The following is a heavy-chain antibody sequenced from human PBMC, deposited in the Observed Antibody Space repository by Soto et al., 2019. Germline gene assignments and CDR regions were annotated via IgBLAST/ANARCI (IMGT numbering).Heavy chain of an antibody. V-gene: IGHV5-51*01. CDR2: INPVDSDI. Sequence: PGESLKISCKGSGYSFSSYWIAWVRQMPGKGLEWMGIINPVDSDIRYSESFQGQVTISADKSISTAYLQWSSLKASDTSIYYCARPDSSGFYVNWGQGTLVTVSS. CDR1: GYSFSSYW. D-gene: IGHD3-22*01. CDR3: ARPDSSGFYVN. J-gene: IGHJ4*02.